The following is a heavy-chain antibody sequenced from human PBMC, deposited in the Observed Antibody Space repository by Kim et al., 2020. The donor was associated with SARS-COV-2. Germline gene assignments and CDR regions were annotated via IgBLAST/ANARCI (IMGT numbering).Heavy chain of an antibody. CDR1: GFTFSSDE. D-gene: IGHD4-17*01. J-gene: IGHJ3*02. V-gene: IGHV3-48*03. CDR2: ISSSGSTR. CDR3: APPTYGGLGGDAFHI. Sequence: GGSLRLSCEVSGFTFSSDEMNWVRQAPGKGLEWVAYISSSGSTRYYADSVKGRFTISRDNAKNSLYLQMNYLRAEDTAVYYCAPPTYGGLGGDAFHIWGQGTMVTVSS.